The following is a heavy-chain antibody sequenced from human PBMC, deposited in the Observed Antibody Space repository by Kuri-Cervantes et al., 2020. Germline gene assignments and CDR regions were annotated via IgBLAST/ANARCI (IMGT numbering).Heavy chain of an antibody. CDR3: ARVGDILTGYYYYGMDV. Sequence: SETLSLTCTVSGGSVSSGSYYWGWIRQPPGKGLEWIGSIYYSGSTYYNPSLKSRVTISVDTSKNQFSLKLSSVTAADTAVYYCARVGDILTGYYYYGMDVWGQGTTVTVSS. CDR2: IYYSGST. CDR1: GGSVSSGSYY. D-gene: IGHD3-9*01. V-gene: IGHV4-39*07. J-gene: IGHJ6*02.